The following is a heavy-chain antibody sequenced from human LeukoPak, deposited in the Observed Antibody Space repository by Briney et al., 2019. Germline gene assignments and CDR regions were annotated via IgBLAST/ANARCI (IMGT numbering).Heavy chain of an antibody. D-gene: IGHD1-26*01. Sequence: GASVKVSCKASGYTFPDYFMHWVRRPPGQRLEWMGRINPNSGGTNYAQKFQGRVTMTRDTSISTAYMELCRLRSDDTAVYYCARERGGSYLGFDYWGQGTLVTVSS. V-gene: IGHV1-2*06. CDR2: INPNSGGT. CDR1: GYTFPDYF. CDR3: ARERGGSYLGFDY. J-gene: IGHJ4*02.